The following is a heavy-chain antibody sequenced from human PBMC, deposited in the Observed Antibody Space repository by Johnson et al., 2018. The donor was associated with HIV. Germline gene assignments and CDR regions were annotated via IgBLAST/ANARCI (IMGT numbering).Heavy chain of an antibody. J-gene: IGHJ3*02. CDR1: GFTFSSYW. Sequence: VQLVESGGGLVQPGGSLRLSCAASGFTFSSYWMSWVRQAPGKGLEWVAIIKQDGSEKYYVDSVKGRFTISRDNAKNSLYLQMNSLRAEDTAVYYCARIRPANWGANDAFDIWGQGTMVTVSS. D-gene: IGHD7-27*01. V-gene: IGHV3-7*01. CDR2: IKQDGSEK. CDR3: ARIRPANWGANDAFDI.